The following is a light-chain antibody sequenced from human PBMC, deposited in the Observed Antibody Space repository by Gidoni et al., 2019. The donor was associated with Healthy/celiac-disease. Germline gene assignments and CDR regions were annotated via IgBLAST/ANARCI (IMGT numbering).Light chain of an antibody. CDR2: AAS. CDR1: QSISSY. J-gene: IGKJ1*01. CDR3: QQSYSTPWT. V-gene: IGKV1-39*01. Sequence: DIQMTQSPSSLSASVGDRVTITCRASQSISSYLNWYQQKPGKAPKLLIYAASSLQSGVPSRFSGSGSVTDFTLTISSLQPEDFATYYWQQSYSTPWTFXQXTKVXIK.